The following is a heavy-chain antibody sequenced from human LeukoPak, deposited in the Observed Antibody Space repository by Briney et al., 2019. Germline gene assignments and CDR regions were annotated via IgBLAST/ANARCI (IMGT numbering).Heavy chain of an antibody. CDR3: ASSILGYYDFWSGYYPPYYYGMDV. Sequence: SETLSLTCTVSGGSISSHYWNWIRQPPGKGLEWIGYIPDSGTTNYNPSLKSRVTISVDTSKNQFSLKLSSVTAADTAVYYCASSILGYYDFWSGYYPPYYYGMDVWGQGTTVTVSS. CDR2: IPDSGTT. J-gene: IGHJ6*02. D-gene: IGHD3-3*01. V-gene: IGHV4-4*08. CDR1: GGSISSHY.